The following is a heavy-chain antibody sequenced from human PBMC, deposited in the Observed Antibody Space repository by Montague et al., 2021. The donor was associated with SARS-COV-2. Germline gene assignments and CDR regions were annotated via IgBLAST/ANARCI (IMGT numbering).Heavy chain of an antibody. D-gene: IGHD6-19*01. Sequence: SLRLSCAASGFTFSSYEMNWVRQAPGKGLEWVSYISSSGSTIYYADSVKGRFTISRDNAKNSLYLQMNSLRAEDTAVYYCARDEGARYTSGWYWSGPIDXWGQGTLVTVSP. V-gene: IGHV3-48*03. CDR2: ISSSGSTI. CDR1: GFTFSSYE. CDR3: ARDEGARYTSGWYWSGPIDX. J-gene: IGHJ4*02.